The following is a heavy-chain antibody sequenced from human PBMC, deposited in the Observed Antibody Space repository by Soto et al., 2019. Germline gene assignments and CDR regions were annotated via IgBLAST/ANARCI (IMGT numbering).Heavy chain of an antibody. CDR1: GGTFSSYA. V-gene: IGHV1-69*06. CDR2: SIPIFGTA. D-gene: IGHD2-2*02. Sequence: SVKVSCKASGGTFSSYAISWVRQAPGQGLEWMGGSIPIFGTANYAQKFQGRVTITADKSTSTAYMELSSLRSEDTAVYYCAGGGYCSSTSCYTGGGPAWFDPWGQGTLVTVSS. J-gene: IGHJ5*02. CDR3: AGGGYCSSTSCYTGGGPAWFDP.